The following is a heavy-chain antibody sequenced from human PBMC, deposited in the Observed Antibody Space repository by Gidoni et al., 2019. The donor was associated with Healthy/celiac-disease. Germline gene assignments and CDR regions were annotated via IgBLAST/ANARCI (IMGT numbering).Heavy chain of an antibody. Sequence: EVQLVESGGGLVQPGGSLRPSCAASGFTFSSYEMNWVRQAPGKGLEGVSYISSSGSTIYYADSVKGRFTISRDNAKNSLYLQMNSLRAEDTAVYYCARDGDYGDYVGAFDIWGQGTMVTVSS. V-gene: IGHV3-48*03. J-gene: IGHJ3*02. CDR3: ARDGDYGDYVGAFDI. CDR2: ISSSGSTI. D-gene: IGHD4-17*01. CDR1: GFTFSSYE.